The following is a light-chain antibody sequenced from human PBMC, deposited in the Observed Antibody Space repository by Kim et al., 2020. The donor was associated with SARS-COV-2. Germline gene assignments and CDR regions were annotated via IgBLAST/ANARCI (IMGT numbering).Light chain of an antibody. V-gene: IGKV3-11*01. J-gene: IGKJ5*01. CDR3: QQRSSWPPT. CDR2: DAS. Sequence: VSPEERAPLSCRASHSIGNSLAWYQQKPGQTPRLLIHDASKGATDIPARFSGSGSGTDFTLTISSLEPEDFAVYFCQQRSSWPPTFGQGTRLEIK. CDR1: HSIGNS.